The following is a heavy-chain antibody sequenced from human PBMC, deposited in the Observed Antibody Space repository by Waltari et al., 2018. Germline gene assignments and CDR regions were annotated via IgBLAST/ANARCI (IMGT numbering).Heavy chain of an antibody. CDR2: ISGGGGST. Sequence: EVQLLASGGNLVQPGGSLRLSCAASGFTFSNYAMSWVRQAPGKGLEWVSVISGGGGSTNYADSVKGRFTISRDNAKNSLYLQMNSLRAEDTAVYYCARQGRTIFGVVSPIDYWGQGTLVTVSS. CDR3: ARQGRTIFGVVSPIDY. V-gene: IGHV3-23*01. D-gene: IGHD3-3*01. J-gene: IGHJ4*02. CDR1: GFTFSNYA.